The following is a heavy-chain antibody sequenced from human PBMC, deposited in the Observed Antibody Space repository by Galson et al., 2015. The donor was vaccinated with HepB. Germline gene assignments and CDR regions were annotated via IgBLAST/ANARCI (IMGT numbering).Heavy chain of an antibody. D-gene: IGHD4-23*01. V-gene: IGHV3-66*02. CDR1: GFTVSSNY. CDR3: ARDNYGGKDWYFDL. CDR2: IYSGGST. Sequence: SLRLSCAASGFTVSSNYMSWVRQAPGKGLEWVPVIYSGGSTYYADSVKGRFTISRDNSKNTLYLQMNSLRAEDTAVYYCARDNYGGKDWYFDLWGRGTLVTVSS. J-gene: IGHJ2*01.